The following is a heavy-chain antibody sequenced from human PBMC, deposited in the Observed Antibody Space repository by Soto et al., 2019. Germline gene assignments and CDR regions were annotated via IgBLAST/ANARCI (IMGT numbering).Heavy chain of an antibody. CDR1: GGTFSSYA. J-gene: IGHJ6*02. CDR3: ARHVRSAGDYYGMDV. V-gene: IGHV1-69*11. Sequence: QVQLVQSGAEVKKPGSSVKVSCKASGGTFSSYAISWVRQAPGQGLEWMGGIIPILGTANYAQKFQGRGTITEDEATSTAYVELSSLGSEDTAVYYCARHVRSAGDYYGMDVWGQGATVTVSS. CDR2: IIPILGTA. D-gene: IGHD2-8*02.